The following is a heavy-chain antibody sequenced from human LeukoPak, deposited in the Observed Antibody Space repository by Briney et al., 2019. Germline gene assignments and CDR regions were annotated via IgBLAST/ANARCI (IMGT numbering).Heavy chain of an antibody. CDR1: GFTFSRYR. Sequence: PGGSLRLSCAGSGFTFSRYRISWVRKAPGKGLEWVASIKQDVGDEYYGDSVKGRFIISRDNGKNSLFLQMNSLRAEDTAVYYCAREGDGFDIWGQGTMVTVYS. CDR3: AREGDGFDI. V-gene: IGHV3-7*01. CDR2: IKQDVGDE. J-gene: IGHJ3*02.